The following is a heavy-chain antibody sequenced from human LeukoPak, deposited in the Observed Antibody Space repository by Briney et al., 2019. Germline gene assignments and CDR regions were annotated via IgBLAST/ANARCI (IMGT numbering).Heavy chain of an antibody. CDR1: GFTFSSHG. J-gene: IGHJ4*02. D-gene: IGHD6-19*01. CDR2: IRYDGSNK. CDR3: AKDLPPFFSSGWFCDY. V-gene: IGHV3-30*02. Sequence: GGSLRLSCAASGFTFSSHGMHWVRQAPGKGLEWMAFIRYDGSNKYYSDSVKGRFTISRDNSKNTLSLQMNSLRAEDTAVYYCAKDLPPFFSSGWFCDYWGQGTLVTVSS.